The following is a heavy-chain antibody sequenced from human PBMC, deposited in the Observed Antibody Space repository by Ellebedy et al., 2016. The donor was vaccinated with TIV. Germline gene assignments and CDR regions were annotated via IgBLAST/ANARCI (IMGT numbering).Heavy chain of an antibody. J-gene: IGHJ6*03. Sequence: SETLSLXXTVPGGSISSYYWSWIRQPTGKGLEWIGRIYTSGSTNYNPSLKSRVTISVDTSKNQFSLKLSSVTAADTAVYYCARVLFGGTSQLPRDYYYYYMDVWGKGTTVTVSS. CDR1: GGSISSYY. CDR2: IYTSGST. D-gene: IGHD2-2*01. CDR3: ARVLFGGTSQLPRDYYYYYMDV. V-gene: IGHV4-4*07.